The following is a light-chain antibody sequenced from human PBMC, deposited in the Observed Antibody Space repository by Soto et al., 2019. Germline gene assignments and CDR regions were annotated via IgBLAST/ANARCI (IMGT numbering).Light chain of an antibody. Sequence: IQMTQSPSSVSASVGDRVTITCRASQVLNNWLAWYQQKPGKAPKVLIYTTSSLQSGVPSRFSGSGSGTEFTLTISSLQPDDSATYYCQQYESHSETFGQGTKVDIK. CDR2: TTS. V-gene: IGKV1-12*01. CDR3: QQYESHSET. CDR1: QVLNNW. J-gene: IGKJ1*01.